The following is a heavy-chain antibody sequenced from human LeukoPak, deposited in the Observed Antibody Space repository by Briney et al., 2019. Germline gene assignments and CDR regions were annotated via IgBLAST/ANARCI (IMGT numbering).Heavy chain of an antibody. J-gene: IGHJ6*02. D-gene: IGHD3-16*01. Sequence: KPSETLSLTCTVSGGSISSYYWSWIRQPPGKGLEWIGYIYYSGSTNYNPSLKSRVTISVDTSKNQFSLKLSSVTAADTAVYYCARWALGGTYGMDVWGQGTTVTVPS. V-gene: IGHV4-59*01. CDR1: GGSISSYY. CDR2: IYYSGST. CDR3: ARWALGGTYGMDV.